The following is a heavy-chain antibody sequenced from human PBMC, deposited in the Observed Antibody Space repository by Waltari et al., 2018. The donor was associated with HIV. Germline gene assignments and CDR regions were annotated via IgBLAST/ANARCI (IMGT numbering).Heavy chain of an antibody. J-gene: IGHJ4*02. Sequence: QVQLVQSGAEVKKPGASVKISCKSSGYNFNSYAMHWVRQAPGQRLEWIGWMNTGNDDAKSSQRFRDRVSITRDTSARTAYMELSSLRSEDTAGYYCARANDELWDPWDYWGQGTLVTVSS. CDR3: ARANDELWDPWDY. D-gene: IGHD3-16*01. CDR1: GYNFNSYA. V-gene: IGHV1-3*04. CDR2: MNTGNDDA.